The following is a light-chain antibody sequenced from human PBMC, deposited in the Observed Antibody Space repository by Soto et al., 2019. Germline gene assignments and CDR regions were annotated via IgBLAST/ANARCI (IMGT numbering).Light chain of an antibody. CDR2: GAS. CDR1: QGISSN. J-gene: IGKJ2*01. Sequence: EIVMTQSPATLSVSPGERATLSCRASQGISSNLAWYQQKPGQAPGLLIYGASTRATGIPARFSGSGSGTEFTLTISSLQSEDFAVYYCQHYSIWPYTFGQGTKLEIK. V-gene: IGKV3-15*01. CDR3: QHYSIWPYT.